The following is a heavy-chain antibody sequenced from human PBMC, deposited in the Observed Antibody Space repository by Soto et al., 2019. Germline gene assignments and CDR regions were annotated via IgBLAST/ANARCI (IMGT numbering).Heavy chain of an antibody. CDR3: ARNRGSSGWFDP. D-gene: IGHD6-25*01. V-gene: IGHV1-8*01. CDR2: MNPNSGNT. CDR1: GYTFTSYD. Sequence: ASVKVSCKASGYTFTSYDINWVRQATGQGLEWMGWMNPNSGNTGYAQKFQGRVTMTRNTSISTAYMELSSLGSEDTAVYYCARNRGSSGWFDPWGQGTLVTVS. J-gene: IGHJ5*02.